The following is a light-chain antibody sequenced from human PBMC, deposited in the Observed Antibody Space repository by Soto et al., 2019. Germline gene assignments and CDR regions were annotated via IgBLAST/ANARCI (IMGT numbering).Light chain of an antibody. CDR2: AAS. CDR1: RSFASSY. V-gene: IGKV3-20*01. J-gene: IGKJ2*01. Sequence: EIVLKESPATLALSTGERASLSCRASRSFASSYSAYYQHQPGPAPRLLIYAASSRATGIPDRFIGSGSGTDFTLTISIRDPDDSGVYYSHHYASAPAYTLGQGTRLEIK. CDR3: HHYASAPAYT.